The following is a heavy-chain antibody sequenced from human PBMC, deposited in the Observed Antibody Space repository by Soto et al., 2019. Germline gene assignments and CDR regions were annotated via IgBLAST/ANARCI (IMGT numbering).Heavy chain of an antibody. D-gene: IGHD2-2*03. Sequence: PGGSLRLSCVGSGFTFYTYAMAWVRQAQGKGLEWVSSIGPGGGDISYSDSVKGRFSVSRDNSKDTLYLHMNALRAEDTAVYYCAIKIFGYHPFDYWGQGTLVTVSS. CDR2: IGPGGGDI. V-gene: IGHV3-23*01. J-gene: IGHJ4*02. CDR1: GFTFYTYA. CDR3: AIKIFGYHPFDY.